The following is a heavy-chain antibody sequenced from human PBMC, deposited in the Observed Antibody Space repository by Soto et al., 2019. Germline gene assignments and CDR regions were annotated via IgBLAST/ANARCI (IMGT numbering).Heavy chain of an antibody. V-gene: IGHV3-21*01. D-gene: IGHD2-8*01. CDR1: GFTFSAYS. CDR3: AKSSGYCTPTTCSLDY. J-gene: IGHJ4*02. Sequence: GGSLRLSCAASGFTFSAYSMNWVRQAPGKGLEWVSSISRRSTYLHYADSVKGRFTISRDDAKNSLSLQMNSLRADDTAVYYCAKSSGYCTPTTCSLDYWGQGTLVTVSS. CDR2: ISRRSTYL.